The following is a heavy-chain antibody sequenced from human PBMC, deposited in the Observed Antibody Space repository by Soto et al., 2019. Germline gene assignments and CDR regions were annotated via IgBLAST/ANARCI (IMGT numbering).Heavy chain of an antibody. D-gene: IGHD3-22*01. Sequence: GGSLRLSCAASGFTFSSYAMSWVRQAPGKGLEWVSAISGSGGSTYYADSVKGRFTISRDNSKNTLYLQMNSLRAEDTAVYYCAKAITYYYDSSGLDFWGQGTLVTVSS. CDR1: GFTFSSYA. CDR2: ISGSGGST. CDR3: AKAITYYYDSSGLDF. V-gene: IGHV3-23*01. J-gene: IGHJ4*02.